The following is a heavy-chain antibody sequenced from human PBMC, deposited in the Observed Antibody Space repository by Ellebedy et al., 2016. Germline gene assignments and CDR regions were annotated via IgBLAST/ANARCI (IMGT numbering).Heavy chain of an antibody. Sequence: SETLSLTCAVYGGSFSGYYRSWIRQPPGKGLEWIGEIYYSGSTNYNPSLKSRVTISVDTSKNQFSLKLSSVTAADTAVYYCARMYYYVDYWGQGTLVTVSS. D-gene: IGHD3-10*01. J-gene: IGHJ4*02. CDR2: IYYSGST. V-gene: IGHV4-34*01. CDR3: ARMYYYVDY. CDR1: GGSFSGYY.